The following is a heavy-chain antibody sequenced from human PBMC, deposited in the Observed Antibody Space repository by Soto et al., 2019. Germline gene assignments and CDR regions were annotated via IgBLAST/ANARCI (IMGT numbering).Heavy chain of an antibody. J-gene: IGHJ4*02. CDR2: VYQSGTT. Sequence: SETLALTCSVSGASISTSSDFWGWIRQAPGKGLEWIGNVYQSGTTRLNPSLKSRVSIFVDRSKNQFSLELNSATAADRAVYYCARQPESTSYFDYWGQGILVTVSS. D-gene: IGHD2-2*01. CDR3: ARQPESTSYFDY. V-gene: IGHV4-39*01. CDR1: GASISTSSDF.